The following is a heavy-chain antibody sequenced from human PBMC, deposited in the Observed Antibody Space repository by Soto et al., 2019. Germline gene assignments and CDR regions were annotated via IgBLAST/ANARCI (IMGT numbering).Heavy chain of an antibody. J-gene: IGHJ5*02. CDR2: IYYSGST. Sequence: PSETLSLTCTVSGGSISSYYWSWIRQPPGKGLEWIGYIYYSGSTNYNPSLKSRVTISVDTSKNQFSLKLSSVTAADTAVYYCARGQWELLTSSNRFDPCGQGTLVTVSS. CDR1: GGSISSYY. V-gene: IGHV4-59*01. CDR3: ARGQWELLTSSNRFDP. D-gene: IGHD1-26*01.